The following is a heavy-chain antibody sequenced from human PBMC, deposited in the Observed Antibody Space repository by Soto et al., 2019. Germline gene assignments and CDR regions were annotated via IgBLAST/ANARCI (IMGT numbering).Heavy chain of an antibody. CDR1: GGSISSYY. J-gene: IGHJ4*02. V-gene: IGHV4-59*01. CDR3: ARDSGDDSSGYYAPFDY. CDR2: IYYSGST. D-gene: IGHD3-22*01. Sequence: PSETLSLTCTVSGGSISSYYWSWIRQPPGKGLEWIGYIYYSGSTNYNPSLKSRVTISVDTSKNQFSLKLSSVTAADTAVYYCARDSGDDSSGYYAPFDYWGQGTLVTVS.